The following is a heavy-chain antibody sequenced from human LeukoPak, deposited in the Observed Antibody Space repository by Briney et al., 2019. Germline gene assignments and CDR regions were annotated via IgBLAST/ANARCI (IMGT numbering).Heavy chain of an antibody. CDR2: IYPTDSDT. D-gene: IGHD1-14*01. CDR3: ARHPNYCRGGTCYSSNYFDY. J-gene: IGHJ4*02. CDR1: GYTFNSYW. V-gene: IGHV5-51*01. Sequence: GESLKISCKGSGYTFNSYWIGWVRQMPGKGLEWMGIIYPTDSDTKYSPSFQGQVTISADKSISTAYLQWSSPKTSDSAMYYCARHPNYCRGGTCYSSNYFDYWGQGTLVTVSS.